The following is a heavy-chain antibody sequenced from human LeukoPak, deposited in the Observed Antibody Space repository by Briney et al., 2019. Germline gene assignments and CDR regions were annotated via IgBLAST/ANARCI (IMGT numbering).Heavy chain of an antibody. J-gene: IGHJ4*02. D-gene: IGHD4-17*01. Sequence: GGSLRLSCAASGFTFSIYEMNWVRQAPGKGLEWVSYISSSGSTIYYADSVKGRFTISRDNAKNSLYLQMNSLRAEDTAVYYCARDDEYGESLDYWGQGTLVTVSS. CDR3: ARDDEYGESLDY. V-gene: IGHV3-48*03. CDR2: ISSSGSTI. CDR1: GFTFSIYE.